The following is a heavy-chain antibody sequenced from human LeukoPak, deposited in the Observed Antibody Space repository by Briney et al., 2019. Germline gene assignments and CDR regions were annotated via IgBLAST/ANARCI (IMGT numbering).Heavy chain of an antibody. V-gene: IGHV4-39*01. CDR2: IYYSGST. CDR1: GGSISSSSYY. CDR3: ARHRSELGSDY. Sequence: SETLSLTCTVSGGSISSSSYYWGWIRQPPGKGPEWIGSIYYSGSTYYNPSLKSRVTISVDTSKNQFSLKLSSVTAADTAVYYCARHRSELGSDYWGQGTLVTVSS. J-gene: IGHJ4*02. D-gene: IGHD1-26*01.